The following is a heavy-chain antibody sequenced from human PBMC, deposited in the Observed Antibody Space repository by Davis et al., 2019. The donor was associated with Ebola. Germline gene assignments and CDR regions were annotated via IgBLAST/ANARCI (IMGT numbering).Heavy chain of an antibody. D-gene: IGHD2-2*01. J-gene: IGHJ3*02. CDR1: GYTFTSYY. V-gene: IGHV1-46*01. CDR3: ARDVSYCSSTSCSSNAFDI. Sequence: ASVKVSCKASGYTFTSYYMHWVRQAPGQGLEWMGIINPSGGSTSYAQKFQGRVTITADESTSTAYMELSSLRSEDTAVYYCARDVSYCSSTSCSSNAFDIWGQGTMVTVSS. CDR2: INPSGGST.